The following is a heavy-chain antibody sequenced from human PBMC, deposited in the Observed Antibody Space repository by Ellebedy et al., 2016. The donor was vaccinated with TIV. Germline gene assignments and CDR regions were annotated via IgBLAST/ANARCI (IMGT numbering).Heavy chain of an antibody. V-gene: IGHV1-18*04. J-gene: IGHJ4*02. CDR1: GYSFTTYS. CDR2: ISAYNGDT. D-gene: IGHD1-26*01. CDR3: ARDFRRSYWGIDY. Sequence: AASVKVSCKASGYSFTTYSITWVRQAPGQGLEWMGWISAYNGDTHYAQKFQGRVTMTTDTSTTTAYMELRSLRSDDTAVYYCARDFRRSYWGIDYWGQGTLVTGSS.